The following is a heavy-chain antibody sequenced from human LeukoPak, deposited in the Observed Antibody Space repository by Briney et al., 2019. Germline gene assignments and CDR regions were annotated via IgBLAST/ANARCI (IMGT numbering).Heavy chain of an antibody. CDR2: ISGSGGST. Sequence: GGSLRLSCAASGFTFSSYAMSWVRQAPGKGLEWVSAISGSGGSTYYADSVEGRFTISRDNSKNTLYLQMNSLRAEDTAVYYCAKGDLDIVVVPAAIPMDVWGQGTTVTVSS. D-gene: IGHD2-2*03. CDR1: GFTFSSYA. CDR3: AKGDLDIVVVPAAIPMDV. J-gene: IGHJ6*02. V-gene: IGHV3-23*01.